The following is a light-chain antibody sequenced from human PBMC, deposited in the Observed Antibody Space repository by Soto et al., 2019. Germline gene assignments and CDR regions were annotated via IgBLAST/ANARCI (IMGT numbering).Light chain of an antibody. CDR2: GSS. Sequence: EIVLTQSPDTLSLSPGERATLSCRASQSVSSNYVAWYQQKPGQAPRLLTHGSSSRATGVPDRFSGRGSGTTFTLVISRLEPEDFAVYYRQQYGTSPFTFGQGTKVDIK. V-gene: IGKV3-20*01. CDR3: QQYGTSPFT. J-gene: IGKJ2*01. CDR1: QSVSSNY.